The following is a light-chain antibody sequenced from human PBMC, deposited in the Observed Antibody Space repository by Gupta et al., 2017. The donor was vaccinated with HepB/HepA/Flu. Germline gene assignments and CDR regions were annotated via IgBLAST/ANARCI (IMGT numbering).Light chain of an antibody. Sequence: VLTSSLLFFPVPLGKTASSSGTSKRSRGSREGNTYFDWFHQTPGQSPRRLIYKGSKGDSGVPDRFSGSGSGTDFTLKISRVEAEDIGVYYCRQKKWWPPTFGQGTKVEIK. V-gene: IGKV2-30*01. CDR2: KGS. CDR3: RQKKWWPPT. J-gene: IGKJ2*01. CDR1: RSRGSREGNTY.